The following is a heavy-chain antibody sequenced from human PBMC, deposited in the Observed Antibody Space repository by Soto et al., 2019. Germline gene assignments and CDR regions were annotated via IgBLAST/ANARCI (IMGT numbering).Heavy chain of an antibody. D-gene: IGHD2-2*01. CDR1: GFTFSTYA. J-gene: IGHJ4*02. CDR3: AKDKGGRYCSRTSCLYSFDY. V-gene: IGHV3-23*01. CDR2: ISDSGST. Sequence: GGSLRLSCTASGFTFSTYAMSWVRQAPGKGLEWVSTISDSGSTYYADSVKGRFTISRDNSKNTLYLEMNSLRAEDTDVYYCAKDKGGRYCSRTSCLYSFDYWGQGTPVTVSS.